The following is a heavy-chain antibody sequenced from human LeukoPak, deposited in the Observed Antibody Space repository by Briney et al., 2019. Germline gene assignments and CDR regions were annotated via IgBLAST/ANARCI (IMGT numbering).Heavy chain of an antibody. CDR3: AKQDSSGYYYALFDY. J-gene: IGHJ4*02. CDR1: GFTFRSYA. V-gene: IGHV3-23*01. D-gene: IGHD3-22*01. CDR2: ISGSGGST. Sequence: GASLRLSCAASGFTFRSYAMSWVRQAPGKGLEWVSAISGSGGSTYYADSVKGRFTISRDNSKSTLYLQMNSLRAEDTAVYYCAKQDSSGYYYALFDYWGQGTLVTVSS.